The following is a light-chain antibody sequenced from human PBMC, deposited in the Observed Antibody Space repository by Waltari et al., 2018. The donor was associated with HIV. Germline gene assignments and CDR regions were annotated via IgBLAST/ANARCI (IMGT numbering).Light chain of an antibody. J-gene: IGKJ2*01. CDR1: QSLVHSDASTY. CDR2: KIS. CDR3: MQGTRFPHT. V-gene: IGKV2-24*01. Sequence: VLTQHPLASPVTLGQPASICCRSRQSLVHSDASTYLSWLQQRPGQPPRLLIYKISARFSGVPDRFSGSGAGTDFTLTISRVEAEDVGVYYCMQGTRFPHTFGQGTKLEIK.